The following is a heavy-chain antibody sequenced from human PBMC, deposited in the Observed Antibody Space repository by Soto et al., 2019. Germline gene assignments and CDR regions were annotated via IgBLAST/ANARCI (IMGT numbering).Heavy chain of an antibody. CDR2: ISGSGGET. CDR1: GFTYSIYA. D-gene: IGHD5-12*01. J-gene: IGHJ4*02. Sequence: GGSLRLSCTASGFTYSIYAMAWVRQAPGKGLEWGSAISGSGGETYYADSVKGRFTISRDNSKNTVYLQMTNLRADDTAVYYCAKEIAVAVATPPEYWGQGTLVTVSS. CDR3: AKEIAVAVATPPEY. V-gene: IGHV3-23*01.